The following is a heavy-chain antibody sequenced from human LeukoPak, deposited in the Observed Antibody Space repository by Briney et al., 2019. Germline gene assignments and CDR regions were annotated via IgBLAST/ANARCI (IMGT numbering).Heavy chain of an antibody. CDR1: GGSISSYY. V-gene: IGHV4-59*01. CDR2: ISYSGNT. J-gene: IGHJ4*02. CDR3: ARGVGSGYTDY. D-gene: IGHD3-22*01. Sequence: SETLSLTCTVSGGSISSYYWSRIRQPPGKGLEWIGFISYSGNTNYNPSLKSRVTISLDTSKNQFSLKLISVTAADTAVYYCARGVGSGYTDYWGQGALVTVSS.